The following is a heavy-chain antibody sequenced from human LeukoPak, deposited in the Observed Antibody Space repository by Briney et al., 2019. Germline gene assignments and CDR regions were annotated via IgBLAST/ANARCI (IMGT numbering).Heavy chain of an antibody. CDR1: GGAISSSRYY. J-gene: IGHJ6*02. CDR3: AVRPGDYPGHYYHAMDV. D-gene: IGHD4-17*01. CDR2: IYYSGST. Sequence: TSETLSLTCTVSGGAISSSRYYWGWIRQPPGKGLEWIGNIYYSGSTYHNPSLKSRITISVDTSKNQFSLKLSSMTAADTAVYYCAVRPGDYPGHYYHAMDVWGQGTTVTVSS. V-gene: IGHV4-39*01.